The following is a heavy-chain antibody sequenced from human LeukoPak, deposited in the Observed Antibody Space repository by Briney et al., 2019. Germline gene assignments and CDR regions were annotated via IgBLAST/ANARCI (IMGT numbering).Heavy chain of an antibody. CDR1: GYTFTSYD. J-gene: IGHJ4*02. V-gene: IGHV1-8*01. CDR2: MNPNSGNT. D-gene: IGHD2-21*01. Sequence: ASVKVSCKASGYTFTSYDINWVRQATGQGLEWMGWMNPNSGNTGYAQKFQGRVTMTRDTSISTAYMELSRLRSDDTAVYYCARDGGDRLFDYWGQGTLVTVSS. CDR3: ARDGGDRLFDY.